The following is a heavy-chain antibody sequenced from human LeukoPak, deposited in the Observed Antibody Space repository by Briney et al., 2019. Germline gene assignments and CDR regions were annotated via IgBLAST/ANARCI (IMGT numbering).Heavy chain of an antibody. Sequence: SETLSLTXAVSGYSISNGYYWVWIRQPPGRGLEWIGSLYHSDSADYNTSLRSRVSMSVDTSKNQFSLTLSFVTAADTAVYYCARQHDSYFYYYIDVWGSGTTVTVSS. CDR3: ARQHDSYFYYYIDV. CDR2: LYHSDSA. V-gene: IGHV4-38-2*01. J-gene: IGHJ6*03. CDR1: GYSISNGYY.